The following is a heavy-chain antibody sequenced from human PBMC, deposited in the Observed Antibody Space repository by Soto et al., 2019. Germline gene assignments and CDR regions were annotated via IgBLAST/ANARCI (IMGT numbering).Heavy chain of an antibody. V-gene: IGHV4-39*01. J-gene: IGHJ4*02. D-gene: IGHD4-17*01. CDR2: IYHSGST. Sequence: QLQLQESGPGLAKPSETLSLICTVSGGSISSGSYYWGWIRQPPGKGLEWIGNIYHSGSTTYNSSLTSRVTISVDASKNQFSLKLSSVTAADTALYYCARLTVSRGFAYWGQGTLVSVSS. CDR1: GGSISSGSYY. CDR3: ARLTVSRGFAY.